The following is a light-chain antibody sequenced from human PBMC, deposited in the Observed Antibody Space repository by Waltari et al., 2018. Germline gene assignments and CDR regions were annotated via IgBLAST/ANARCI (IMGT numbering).Light chain of an antibody. Sequence: DIQMTQSPSTLSAFVRDRVTITCRASQSISGWLAWYQQKPGKAPNLLIFKASTLESGVPSRFSGSGSGTEFTLTINSLQPEDVAVYYCQQYYATPNTFGQGTNVEIK. V-gene: IGKV1-5*03. CDR2: KAS. CDR3: QQYYATPNT. CDR1: QSISGW. J-gene: IGKJ2*01.